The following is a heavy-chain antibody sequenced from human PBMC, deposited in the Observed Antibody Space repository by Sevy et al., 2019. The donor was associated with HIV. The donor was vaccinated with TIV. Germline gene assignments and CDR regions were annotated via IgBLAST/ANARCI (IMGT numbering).Heavy chain of an antibody. Sequence: SETLSLTCAVYGGSFSGYYWSWIRQPPGKGLEWIGEINHSGSTNYNPSLKSRVTISVDTSKNQFSLKLSSVTAEDTAVYYCAREFDGGPDYWGQGTLVTVSS. J-gene: IGHJ4*02. CDR2: INHSGST. CDR3: AREFDGGPDY. V-gene: IGHV4-34*01. D-gene: IGHD3-9*01. CDR1: GGSFSGYY.